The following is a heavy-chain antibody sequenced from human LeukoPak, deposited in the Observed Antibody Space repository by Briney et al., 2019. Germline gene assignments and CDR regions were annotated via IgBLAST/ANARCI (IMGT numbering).Heavy chain of an antibody. CDR2: IFYTGDT. J-gene: IGHJ4*02. V-gene: IGHV4-59*08. CDR1: GGSITDSY. Sequence: SETLSLTCSVSGGSITDSYWSWIRQPPGKGLEWIGYIFYTGDTNSNPSLKSRVTVSLDTSMNQFSLRLTSVTAADTAVYYCARHPFATPFDYWGLGILVTVSS. D-gene: IGHD2-15*01. CDR3: ARHPFATPFDY.